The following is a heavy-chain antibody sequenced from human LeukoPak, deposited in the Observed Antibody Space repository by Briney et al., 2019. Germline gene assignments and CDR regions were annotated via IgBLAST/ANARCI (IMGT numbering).Heavy chain of an antibody. Sequence: SETLSLTCTVSGGSISSSSYYWGWVRPPPGRGLEWVGSIYYSGSTYYNPSLKSRVTISVDTSKNQFSLKLSSVTAADTAVYYWARQMVARASGARLNWFDPWGQGTLVTVSS. J-gene: IGHJ5*02. CDR1: GGSISSSSYY. V-gene: IGHV4-39*01. CDR3: ARQMVARASGARLNWFDP. CDR2: IYYSGST. D-gene: IGHD1-26*01.